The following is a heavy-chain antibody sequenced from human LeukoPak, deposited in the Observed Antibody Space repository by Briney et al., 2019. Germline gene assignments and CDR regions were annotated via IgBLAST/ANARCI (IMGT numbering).Heavy chain of an antibody. CDR1: GFPFSSYA. CDR2: ISGSGGST. J-gene: IGHJ4*02. Sequence: GGSLRLSCAASGFPFSSYAMSWVRQAPGKGLEWVSAISGSGGSTYYADSVKGRFTISRDNSKNTLYLQMNSLRAEDTAVYYCAKDLVVVTYYFDYWGQGTLVTVSS. CDR3: AKDLVVVTYYFDY. V-gene: IGHV3-23*01. D-gene: IGHD2-21*02.